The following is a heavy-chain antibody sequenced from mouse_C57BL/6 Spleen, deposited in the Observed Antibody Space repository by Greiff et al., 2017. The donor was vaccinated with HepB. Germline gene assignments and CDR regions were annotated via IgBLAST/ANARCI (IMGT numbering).Heavy chain of an antibody. CDR3: ARGARLLRAHYYAMDY. Sequence: DVKLVESGGGLVKPGGSLKLSCAASGFTFSSYAMSWVRQTPEKRLEWVATISDGGSYTYYPDNVKGRFTISRDNAKNNLYLQMSHLKSEDTAMYYCARGARLLRAHYYAMDYWGQGTSVTVSS. J-gene: IGHJ4*01. D-gene: IGHD1-1*01. V-gene: IGHV5-4*03. CDR1: GFTFSSYA. CDR2: ISDGGSYT.